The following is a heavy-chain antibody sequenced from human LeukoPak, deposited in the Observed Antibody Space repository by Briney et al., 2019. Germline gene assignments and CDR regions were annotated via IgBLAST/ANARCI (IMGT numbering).Heavy chain of an antibody. CDR2: ILYDGGDT. Sequence: GASVTVSFKTTLYTYTRYHLHWVRPAPGQGLAWMAWILYDGGDTNYAQKLQGRVTVTRDKFTRTSYIEVDRQSSDDTAVYYCARDLAGDLYTFFDYWGQGTLVTVSS. D-gene: IGHD3-16*02. CDR3: ARDLAGDLYTFFDY. V-gene: IGHV1-2*02. J-gene: IGHJ4*02. CDR1: LYTYTRYH.